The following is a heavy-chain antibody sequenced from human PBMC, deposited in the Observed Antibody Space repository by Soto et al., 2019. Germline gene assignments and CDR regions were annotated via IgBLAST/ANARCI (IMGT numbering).Heavy chain of an antibody. CDR2: IYYSGST. CDR3: ARDLSRYCIGGRCYDSHGMDV. Sequence: QVQLQESGPGLVKPSQTLSLTCTVSGGSISSGDYYWSWIRQPPGKGLEWSGYIYYSGSTYYNPPLRSRVHLAVDTSKNQVSLKLSSVTAADTAVYYCARDLSRYCIGGRCYDSHGMDVWGQGTTVTVSS. V-gene: IGHV4-30-4*01. CDR1: GGSISSGDYY. J-gene: IGHJ6*02. D-gene: IGHD2-15*01.